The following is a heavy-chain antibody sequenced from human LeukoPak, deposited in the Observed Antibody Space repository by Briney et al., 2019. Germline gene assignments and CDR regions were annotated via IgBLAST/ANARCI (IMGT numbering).Heavy chain of an antibody. CDR2: IKSKSEAWTP. D-gene: IGHD2/OR15-2a*01. V-gene: IGHV3-15*01. Sequence: YPGGSLRLSCATSGFTLSNAWMSWVRQAPGKGLEWVGRIKSKSEAWTPDYAAPVKGRFTISRDDSKNTLYLQMNNLKTEDTAVYYCSTLYRLDPWGQGTLVTVSS. J-gene: IGHJ5*02. CDR3: STLYRLDP. CDR1: GFTLSNAW.